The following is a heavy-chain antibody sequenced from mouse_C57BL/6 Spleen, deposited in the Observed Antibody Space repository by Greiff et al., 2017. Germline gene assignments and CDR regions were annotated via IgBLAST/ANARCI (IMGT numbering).Heavy chain of an antibody. V-gene: IGHV1-82*01. J-gene: IGHJ3*01. CDR3: AREGSSGYVPFAY. CDR2: IYPGDGDT. CDR1: GYAFSSSW. Sequence: QVQLKQSGPELVKPGASVKISCKASGYAFSSSWMNWVKQRPGKGLEWIGRIYPGDGDTNYNGKFKGKAPLTADQSSSTAYLQLSSLTSQASAVYFCAREGSSGYVPFAYWGQGTLVTVSA. D-gene: IGHD3-1*01.